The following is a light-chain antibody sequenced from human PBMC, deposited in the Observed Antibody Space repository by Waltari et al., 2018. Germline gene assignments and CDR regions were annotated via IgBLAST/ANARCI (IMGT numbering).Light chain of an antibody. J-gene: IGLJ1*01. V-gene: IGLV2-8*01. CDR3: ASYAGSNNYV. CDR1: SRHIGGYND. Sequence: QSALTQPPSATGSPGQSVTLSCTGTSRHIGGYNDLSWYQKHPGKAPKLLIYEVTQRPSGVPDRFSGSKSGNTASLTVSGLQTEDEADYYCASYAGSNNYVFGTGTKVTVL. CDR2: EVT.